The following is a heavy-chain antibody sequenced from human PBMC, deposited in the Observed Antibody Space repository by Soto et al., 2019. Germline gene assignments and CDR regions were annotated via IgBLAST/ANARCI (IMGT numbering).Heavy chain of an antibody. CDR3: ARTPEPEVAASLEYYYFSGMDV. J-gene: IGHJ6*02. Sequence: GESLKISCEASGYSFTSYWIGWVRQMPGKGLEWMGIIHPGDSDTKYSPSFQGQVTISVDKSITTAYLQWSSLKASDTAMYYCARTPEPEVAASLEYYYFSGMDVWGQGTTVTVSS. CDR2: IHPGDSDT. CDR1: GYSFTSYW. D-gene: IGHD2-15*01. V-gene: IGHV5-51*01.